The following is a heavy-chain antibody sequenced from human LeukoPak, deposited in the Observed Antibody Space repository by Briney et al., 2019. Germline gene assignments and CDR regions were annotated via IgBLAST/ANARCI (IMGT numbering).Heavy chain of an antibody. D-gene: IGHD6-13*01. CDR1: GFTFTDYL. Sequence: GGSLRLSCAASGFTFTDYLMTWVRQAPGKGLEWVADIKADGSEKYYVDSVKGRFTILRDNAKNSLYLQMNSLKAEDTAVYYCAKDSSSWYEDWGQGTLVTVSS. CDR3: AKDSSSWYED. CDR2: IKADGSEK. J-gene: IGHJ4*02. V-gene: IGHV3-7*01.